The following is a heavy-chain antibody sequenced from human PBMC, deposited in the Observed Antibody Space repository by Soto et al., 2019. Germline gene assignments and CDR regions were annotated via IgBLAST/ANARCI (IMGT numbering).Heavy chain of an antibody. V-gene: IGHV3-30-3*01. CDR3: ARVPVILDTAIVDYGMDV. Sequence: GGSLRLSCAASGFTFSSYAMHWVRQAPGKGLEWVAVLSYDGGNKYYADSVKCRFTISRDNSKNTLYLQMNSLRAEDTAVYYCARVPVILDTAIVDYGMDVWGQGTTVTVSS. D-gene: IGHD5-18*01. J-gene: IGHJ6*02. CDR2: LSYDGGNK. CDR1: GFTFSSYA.